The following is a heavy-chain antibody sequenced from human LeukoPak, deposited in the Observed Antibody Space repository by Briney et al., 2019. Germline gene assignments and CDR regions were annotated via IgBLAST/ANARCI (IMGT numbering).Heavy chain of an antibody. D-gene: IGHD3-16*01. CDR1: GFTFSRFA. Sequence: GGSLRLSCGASGFTFSRFAMNWVRQAPGKGREWISYISSSGSIIYYADSMKGRFNVSRDNAKNSLYLQINSLSAEDTAVYYCARDPISYYYYMDVWGKGTSVFVSS. CDR2: ISSSGSII. CDR3: ARDPISYYYYMDV. J-gene: IGHJ6*03. V-gene: IGHV3-48*03.